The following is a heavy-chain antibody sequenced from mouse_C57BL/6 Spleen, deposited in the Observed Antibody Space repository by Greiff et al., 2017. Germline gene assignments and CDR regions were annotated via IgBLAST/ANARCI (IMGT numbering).Heavy chain of an antibody. D-gene: IGHD2-1*01. CDR2: IRSKSSNYAT. CDR1: GFTFNTYA. CDR3: VRGDGIYYGNSWFAY. J-gene: IGHJ3*01. V-gene: IGHV10-3*01. Sequence: EVKLVESGGGLVQPKGSLKLSCAASGFTFNTYAMHWVRQAPGKGLEWVARIRSKSSNYATYYADSVKDRFTISRDASQSMLYLQMNNLKTEDTAMYYWVRGDGIYYGNSWFAYWGQGTLVTVSA.